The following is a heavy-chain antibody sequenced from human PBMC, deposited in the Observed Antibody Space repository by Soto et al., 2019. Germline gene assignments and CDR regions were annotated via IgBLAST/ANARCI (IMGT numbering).Heavy chain of an antibody. CDR1: GGPIINGDSY. D-gene: IGHD6-13*01. Sequence: SETLSLTCTVSGGPIINGDSYLNWIRQHPEKGLEWMGYINYRGTTNYNSALKSRILISIDTSKNQFSLRLTSVTAADTAVYYCARDAPGAAPYWGQGTLVTVSS. CDR3: ARDAPGAAPY. J-gene: IGHJ4*02. V-gene: IGHV4-31*03. CDR2: INYRGTT.